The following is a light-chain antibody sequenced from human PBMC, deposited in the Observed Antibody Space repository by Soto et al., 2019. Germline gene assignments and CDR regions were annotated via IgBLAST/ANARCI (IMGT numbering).Light chain of an antibody. J-gene: IGKJ1*01. CDR3: QHYNSYSEA. Sequence: EFMLRQSPATLSLTPGDRAALSCKASQSVHNYLAWYQQKPGQAPRLLIYGASNRAAGIPARFSGSGSGTDFTLTISSLQPDDFATYYCQHYNSYSEAFGQGTKVDIK. V-gene: IGKV3-11*01. CDR2: GAS. CDR1: QSVHNY.